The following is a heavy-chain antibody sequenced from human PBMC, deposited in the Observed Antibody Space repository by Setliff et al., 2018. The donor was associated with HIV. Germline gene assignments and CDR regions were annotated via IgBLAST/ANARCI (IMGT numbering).Heavy chain of an antibody. CDR1: GGSISSYY. V-gene: IGHV4-4*07. CDR2: IDTSGST. D-gene: IGHD1-1*01. CDR3: ARQESYGNGCLSYFDY. J-gene: IGHJ4*02. Sequence: PSETLSLTCTVSGGSISSYYWNWSRXPAGEGLEXSGHIDTSGSTNYNPSLKSRVTMSVDTSKNKFSLRLTSVTAADTAVYSCARQESYGNGCLSYFDYWGQGTLVXVSS.